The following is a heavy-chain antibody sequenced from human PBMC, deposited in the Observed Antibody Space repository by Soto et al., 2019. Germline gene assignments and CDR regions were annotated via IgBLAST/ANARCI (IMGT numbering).Heavy chain of an antibody. CDR1: GFPFSTHP. D-gene: IGHD6-13*01. J-gene: IGHJ5*02. CDR2: IMNSGSNI. CDR3: AREDSSSWPTQYNWFDP. Sequence: PGGSLNTSWATSGFPFSTHPIALVRQAPRKGVEWGSAIMNSGSNIYYADSVKGRFTISRDNAKNTLYLQMNSLRVEDTAVYYWAREDSSSWPTQYNWFDPWGQGTLVTVSS. V-gene: IGHV3-21*04.